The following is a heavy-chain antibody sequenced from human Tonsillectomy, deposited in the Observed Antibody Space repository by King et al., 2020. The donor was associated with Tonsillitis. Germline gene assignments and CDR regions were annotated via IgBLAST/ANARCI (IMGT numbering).Heavy chain of an antibody. D-gene: IGHD5-18*01. V-gene: IGHV3-23*04. CDR1: GFTFSSYA. CDR2: ISGSGGST. J-gene: IGHJ5*02. CDR3: ATLLAGVDTAMVSDWFDP. Sequence: VQLVESGXGLVXPGGSLRLSCAASGFTFSSYAMSWVRQAPGKGLEWVSAISGSGGSTYYADSVKGRFTISRDNSKNTLYLQMNSLRAEDTAVYYCATLLAGVDTAMVSDWFDPWGQGTLVTVSS.